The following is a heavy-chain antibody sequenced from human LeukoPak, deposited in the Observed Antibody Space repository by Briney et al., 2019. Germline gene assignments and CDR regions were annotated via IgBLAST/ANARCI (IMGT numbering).Heavy chain of an antibody. CDR2: ISGSGGST. V-gene: IGHV3-23*01. J-gene: IGHJ6*02. CDR3: AKSQWLVINYYYGMDV. CDR1: GFTFSSYA. Sequence: GGSLRLSCAASGFTFSSYAMSWVRQAPGKGLEWVSAISGSGGSTYYADSVKGRFTISRDNSKNTLYLQMNSLRAEDTAVYYCAKSQWLVINYYYGMDVWGQGTTVTLSS. D-gene: IGHD6-19*01.